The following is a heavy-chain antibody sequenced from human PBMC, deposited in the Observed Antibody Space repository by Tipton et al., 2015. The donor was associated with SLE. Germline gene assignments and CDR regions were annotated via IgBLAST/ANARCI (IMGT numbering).Heavy chain of an antibody. Sequence: QLVQSGAEVKKPGESLKISCKGSGYSFTSSWIGWVRQMPGKGLEWMGIIYPGDSDTRYSPSFQGQVTISADKSISTAYLQWSSLKASDTAMYYCATGYCSSTHCPPAFDHWGQGTLVTVSS. CDR1: GYSFTSSW. V-gene: IGHV5-51*03. CDR2: IYPGDSDT. J-gene: IGHJ4*02. D-gene: IGHD2-2*01. CDR3: ATGYCSSTHCPPAFDH.